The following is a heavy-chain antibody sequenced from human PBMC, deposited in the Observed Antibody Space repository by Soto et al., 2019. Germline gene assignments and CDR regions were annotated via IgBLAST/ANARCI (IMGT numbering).Heavy chain of an antibody. V-gene: IGHV1-46*01. CDR3: ARRKGFWSGYSAYNWFDP. CDR2: INPSGGST. CDR1: GYTFTSYY. J-gene: IGHJ5*02. Sequence: GASVKVSCKASGYTFTSYYMHWVRQAPGQGLEWMGIINPSGGSTSYAQKFQGRVTITADKSTSTAYMELSSLRSEDTAVYYCARRKGFWSGYSAYNWFDPWGQGTLVTVSS. D-gene: IGHD3-3*01.